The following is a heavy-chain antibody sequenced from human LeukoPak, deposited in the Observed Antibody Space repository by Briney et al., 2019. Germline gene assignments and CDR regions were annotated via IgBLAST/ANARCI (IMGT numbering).Heavy chain of an antibody. D-gene: IGHD1-1*01. CDR2: INRDGGTT. CDR1: GFIFSNYW. Sequence: GGSLRLSCAASGFIFSNYWMHWVRQAPGKGLVWVSGINRDGGTTSYADSVKGRFTVSRDNPKNTLFVEMSSLRAEDTAVYYCTRDWRSTLDYWGQGSLVTVSS. J-gene: IGHJ4*02. V-gene: IGHV3-74*01. CDR3: TRDWRSTLDY.